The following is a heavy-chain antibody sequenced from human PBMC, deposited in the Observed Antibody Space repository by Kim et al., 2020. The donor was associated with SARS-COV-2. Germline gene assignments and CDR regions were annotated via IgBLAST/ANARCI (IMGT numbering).Heavy chain of an antibody. D-gene: IGHD3-16*01. CDR1: GGSISSSSYY. CDR3: ARHGGLRLGEFPY. V-gene: IGHV4-39*01. CDR2: IYYSGST. Sequence: SETLSLTCTVSGGSISSSSYYWGWIRQPPGKGLEWIGSIYYSGSTYYNPSLKSRVTISVDTSKNQFSLKLSSVTAADTAVYYCARHGGLRLGEFPYWGQG. J-gene: IGHJ4*02.